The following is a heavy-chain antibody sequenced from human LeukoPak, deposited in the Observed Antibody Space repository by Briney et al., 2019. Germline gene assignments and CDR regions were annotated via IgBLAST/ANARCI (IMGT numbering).Heavy chain of an antibody. J-gene: IGHJ3*02. CDR2: IYYSGST. Sequence: LRLSCAASGFTFSDYYMSWIRQPPGKGLEWIGSIYYSGSTYYNPSLRSRVTISVDTSKNQFSLKLSSVTAADTAVYYCARDIVVVPGAFDIWGQGTMVTVSS. CDR1: GFTFSDYY. D-gene: IGHD2-21*01. CDR3: ARDIVVVPGAFDI. V-gene: IGHV4-38-2*02.